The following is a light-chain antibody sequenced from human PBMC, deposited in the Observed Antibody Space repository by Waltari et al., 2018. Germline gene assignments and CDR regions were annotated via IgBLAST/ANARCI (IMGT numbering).Light chain of an antibody. CDR3: QQYYDTPYT. J-gene: IGKJ2*01. Sequence: DIVMTQSLDSLVVSLGERATINCKSSRNLLYSPNNKDFLAWYQQKPGQPPKLLIYCASTRESGVPDRFTGSGSGTDFSLTISSLQAEDVAVYYCQQYYDTPYTFGQGTKLEIK. V-gene: IGKV4-1*01. CDR1: RNLLYSPNNKDF. CDR2: CAS.